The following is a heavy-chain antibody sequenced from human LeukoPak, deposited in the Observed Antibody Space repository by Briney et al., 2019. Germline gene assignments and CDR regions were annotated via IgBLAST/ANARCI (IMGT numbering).Heavy chain of an antibody. Sequence: GESLKISCKGSGYSFTSYWIGWVRQMPGKGLEWMGSIYPGDSDTRYSPSFQGQVTISADKSISTAYLQWSSLKASDTAMYYCARLGGYCSSTSCYMALNWFDPWGQGTLVTVSS. CDR2: IYPGDSDT. CDR3: ARLGGYCSSTSCYMALNWFDP. J-gene: IGHJ5*02. V-gene: IGHV5-51*01. D-gene: IGHD2-2*02. CDR1: GYSFTSYW.